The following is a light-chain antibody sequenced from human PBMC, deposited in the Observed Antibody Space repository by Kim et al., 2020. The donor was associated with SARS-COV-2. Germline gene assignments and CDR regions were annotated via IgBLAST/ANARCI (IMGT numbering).Light chain of an antibody. CDR1: SNNVGNQG. CDR3: SAWDGSLSAWV. J-gene: IGLJ3*02. CDR2: RNN. V-gene: IGLV10-54*01. Sequence: QAGLTQPPSVSKGLGQTSTLTCTGNSNNVGNQGAAWLQQHQGHPPKLLSYRNNNRPSGISERLSASRSGNTASLPITGLQPEDEADYYCSAWDGSLSAWVFGGGTQLTVL.